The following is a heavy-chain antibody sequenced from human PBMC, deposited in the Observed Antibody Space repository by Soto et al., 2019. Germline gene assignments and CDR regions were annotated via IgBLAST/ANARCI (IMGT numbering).Heavy chain of an antibody. CDR2: ISGSGGST. D-gene: IGHD2-21*02. CDR1: GFTFSSYA. V-gene: IGHV3-23*01. J-gene: IGHJ6*02. CDR3: AKVLVYCGGDCYSPVDYGMDV. Sequence: GGSLRLSCAASGFTFSSYAMSWVRQAPGKGLEWVSAISGSGGSTYYADSVKGRFTISRDNSKNTLYLQMNSLRAEDTAVYYCAKVLVYCGGDCYSPVDYGMDVWGQGTTVTVSS.